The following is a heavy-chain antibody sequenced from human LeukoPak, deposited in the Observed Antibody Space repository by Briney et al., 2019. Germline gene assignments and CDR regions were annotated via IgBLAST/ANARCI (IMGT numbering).Heavy chain of an antibody. CDR3: ARDEWELVYYFDY. CDR2: IYSGGST. J-gene: IGHJ4*02. CDR1: GFTVSSNY. D-gene: IGHD1-26*01. V-gene: IGHV3-53*05. Sequence: GGSLRLSCAASGFTVSSNYMSWVRQAPGKGLEWVSVIYSGGSTYYADSVKGRFTISRDNSKNTLYLQMNSLRAEDTAVYYCARDEWELVYYFDYWGQGTLVTVSS.